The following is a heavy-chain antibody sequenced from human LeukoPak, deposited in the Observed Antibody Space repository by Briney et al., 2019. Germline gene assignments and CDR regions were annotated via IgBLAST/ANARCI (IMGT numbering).Heavy chain of an antibody. Sequence: SETLSLTYAVYGGSFSGYYWSWIRQPPGKGLEWIGEINHSGSTNYNPSLKSRVTISVDTSKNQFSLKLSSVTAADTAVYYCARCRRLNWFDPWGQGTLVTVSS. CDR2: INHSGST. V-gene: IGHV4-34*01. D-gene: IGHD5-12*01. CDR1: GGSFSGYY. CDR3: ARCRRLNWFDP. J-gene: IGHJ5*02.